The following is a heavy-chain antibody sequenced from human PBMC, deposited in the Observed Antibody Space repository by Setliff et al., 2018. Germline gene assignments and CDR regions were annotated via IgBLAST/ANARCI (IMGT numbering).Heavy chain of an antibody. Sequence: TSETLSLTCNVSGASITNYFWTWIRQPAGKGLEWIGRMYTGGTTNYNPSLKSRVTMSFDTSKNQFSLELTSVTAADSAVYYCARDRILSHNYYYRMDVWGKGTAVTVSS. CDR1: GASITNYF. CDR3: ARDRILSHNYYYRMDV. J-gene: IGHJ6*04. V-gene: IGHV4-4*07. CDR2: MYTGGTT. D-gene: IGHD3-16*01.